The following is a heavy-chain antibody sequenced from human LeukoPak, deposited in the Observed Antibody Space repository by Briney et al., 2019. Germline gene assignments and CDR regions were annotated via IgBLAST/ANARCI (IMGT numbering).Heavy chain of an antibody. CDR2: INHSGST. J-gene: IGHJ4*02. V-gene: IGHV4-34*01. D-gene: IGHD6-13*01. Sequence: SETLSLTCAVYGGSFSGYYWSWIRQPPGKGLEWIGEINHSGSTNYNPSLKSRVTISVDTSKIQFSLKLSSVTAADTAVYYCARIGYSSSCPDYWGQGTLVTVSS. CDR3: ARIGYSSSCPDY. CDR1: GGSFSGYY.